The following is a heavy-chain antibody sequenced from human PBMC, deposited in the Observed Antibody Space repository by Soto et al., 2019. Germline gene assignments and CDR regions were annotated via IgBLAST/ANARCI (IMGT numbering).Heavy chain of an antibody. CDR1: GFSLTTGGVG. CDR2: IYWDDDK. V-gene: IGHV2-5*02. Sequence: QITLKESGPTLVKPTQTLTLTCTFSGFSLTTGGVGVGWIRQPPGKALGWLALIYWDDDKRYSPSLKSRLSITKDTSKKQVVLRMTSMDPVDTSTYYCAHSGCSGADCYGRWYFGLWGRGTLVTASS. CDR3: AHSGCSGADCYGRWYFGL. D-gene: IGHD2-15*01. J-gene: IGHJ2*01.